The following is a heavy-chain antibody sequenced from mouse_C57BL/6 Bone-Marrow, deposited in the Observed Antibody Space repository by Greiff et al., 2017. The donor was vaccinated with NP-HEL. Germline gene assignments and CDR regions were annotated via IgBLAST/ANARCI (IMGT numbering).Heavy chain of an antibody. CDR3: ARNPIYDGYWYFDV. D-gene: IGHD2-3*01. J-gene: IGHJ1*03. CDR2: IWTGGGT. Sequence: VKLVESGPGLVAPSQSLSITCTVSGFSLTSYAISWVRQPPGKGLEWLGVIWTGGGTNYNSALKSRLSSSKDNSKSQVFLKMNSLQTDDTARYYCARNPIYDGYWYFDVWGTGTTVTVSS. CDR1: GFSLTSYA. V-gene: IGHV2-9-1*01.